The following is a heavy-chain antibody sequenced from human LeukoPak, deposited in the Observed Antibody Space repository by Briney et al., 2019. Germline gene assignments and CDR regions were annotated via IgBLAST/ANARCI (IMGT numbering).Heavy chain of an antibody. J-gene: IGHJ6*03. CDR3: ARFKPTWYSSGWTTGYYYYYMDV. V-gene: IGHV3-48*04. CDR1: GFTFSDYS. D-gene: IGHD6-19*01. CDR2: ISSSSSTI. Sequence: AGGSLRLSCAASGFTFSDYSMNWVRQAPGKGLEWVSYISSSSSTIYYADSVKGRFTISRDNAKNSLYLQMNSLRAEDTAVYYCARFKPTWYSSGWTTGYYYYYMDVWGKGTTVTISS.